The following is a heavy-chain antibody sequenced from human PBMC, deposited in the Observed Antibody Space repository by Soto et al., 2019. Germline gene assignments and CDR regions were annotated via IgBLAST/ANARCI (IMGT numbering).Heavy chain of an antibody. V-gene: IGHV3-48*03. D-gene: IGHD3-22*01. CDR2: ISSSGSTI. J-gene: IGHJ5*02. CDR3: ASLYYYDSSGYYSEYNGFDP. CDR1: GFTFSSYE. Sequence: PGGSLRLSCAASGFTFSSYEMNWVRLAPGMGLEWVSYISSSGSTIYYADSVKGRFTISRDNAKNSLYLQMNSLRAEDTAVYYCASLYYYDSSGYYSEYNGFDPSGQGTLVTVSS.